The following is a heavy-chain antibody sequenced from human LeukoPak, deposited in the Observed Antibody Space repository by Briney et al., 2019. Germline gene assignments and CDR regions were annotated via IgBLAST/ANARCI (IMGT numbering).Heavy chain of an antibody. CDR3: PRGSYCSGGVCPAPFDS. J-gene: IGHJ4*02. D-gene: IGHD2-8*02. CDR1: GFTFSTYS. CDR2: SRSKGHRYST. Sequence: GGSLRLSCAASGFTFSTYSMNWVRQVPGKGLEWIGRSRSKGHRYSTEYAASVRGRFTVSRDESRNLLFLQMTSLKSEDTAIYYCPRGSYCSGGVCPAPFDSWGQGSLVTVAS. V-gene: IGHV3-72*01.